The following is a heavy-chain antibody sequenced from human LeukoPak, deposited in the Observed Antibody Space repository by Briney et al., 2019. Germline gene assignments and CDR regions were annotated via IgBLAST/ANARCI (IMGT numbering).Heavy chain of an antibody. CDR3: ARGAAAKYFQH. CDR1: GFTFSSYS. V-gene: IGHV3-21*01. D-gene: IGHD6-13*01. CDR2: SSSSSSYI. Sequence: GGSLRLSCAASGFTFSSYSMNLVRQAPGKGLEWVSSSSSSSSYIYYADSVKGRFTISRDNAKNSLYLQMNSLRAEDTAVYYCARGAAAKYFQHWGQGTLVTVSS. J-gene: IGHJ1*01.